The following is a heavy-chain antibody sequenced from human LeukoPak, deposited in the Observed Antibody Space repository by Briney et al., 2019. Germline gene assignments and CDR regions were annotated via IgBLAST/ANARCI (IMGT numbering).Heavy chain of an antibody. CDR3: QRDFMTAAGIH. J-gene: IGHJ4*02. V-gene: IGHV3-74*01. CDR1: GFTFRSYW. Sequence: GGSLRLSCAASGFTFRSYWMHWVRQAPGKGLAWVSGINYDGSDTRYADTVKGRFTISRDNAKNTLYLQINSLRAEDTAVYYCQRDFMTAAGIHWGQGTLVTVSS. CDR2: INYDGSDT. D-gene: IGHD6-13*01.